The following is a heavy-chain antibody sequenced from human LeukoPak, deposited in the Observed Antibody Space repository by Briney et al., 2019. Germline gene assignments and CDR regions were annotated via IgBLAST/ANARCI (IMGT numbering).Heavy chain of an antibody. CDR2: INPNSGGT. Sequence: GASVKVSCKASGYTFPGYYMHWVRQAPGQGLEWMGWINPNSGGTNYAQKFQGRVTMTRDTSISTAYMELSRLRSDDTAVYYCALGLNDFWSGYQPFDYWGQGTLVTVSS. CDR1: GYTFPGYY. J-gene: IGHJ4*02. CDR3: ALGLNDFWSGYQPFDY. V-gene: IGHV1-2*02. D-gene: IGHD3-3*01.